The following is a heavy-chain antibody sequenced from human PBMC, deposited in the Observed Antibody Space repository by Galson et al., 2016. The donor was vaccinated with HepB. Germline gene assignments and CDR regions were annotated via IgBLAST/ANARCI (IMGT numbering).Heavy chain of an antibody. V-gene: IGHV4-59*12. CDR1: GGSMNSYY. J-gene: IGHJ4*02. CDR3: AREGPVNRRGSYNYYGYYFDF. CDR2: VYSSGST. D-gene: IGHD1-1*01. Sequence: ATLSLTCTVSGGSMNSYYWTWIRQPPGMGLEWVGYVYSSGSTNYNPSLQSRVTISVDTSKNQFSLRLFSVTAADTAVYYCAREGPVNRRGSYNYYGYYFDFWGQGTLVTVSS.